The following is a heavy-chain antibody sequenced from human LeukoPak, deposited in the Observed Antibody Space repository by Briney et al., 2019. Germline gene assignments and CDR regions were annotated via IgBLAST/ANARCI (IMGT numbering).Heavy chain of an antibody. CDR1: GFTFSSYA. J-gene: IGHJ4*02. CDR2: ISYDGSNK. CDR3: ARESATGDFWSGYPDY. V-gene: IGHV3-30-3*01. Sequence: GGSLRLSCAASGFTFSSYAMHWVRQAPGKGLEWVAVISYDGSNKYYADSVKGRFTISRDNSKNTLYLQVNSLRAEDTAVYYCARESATGDFWSGYPDYWGQGTLVTVSS. D-gene: IGHD3-3*01.